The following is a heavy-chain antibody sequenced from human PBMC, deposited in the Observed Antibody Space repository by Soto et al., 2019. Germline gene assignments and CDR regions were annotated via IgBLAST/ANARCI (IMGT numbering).Heavy chain of an antibody. V-gene: IGHV4-4*02. CDR1: GASISSTYW. CDR3: ATLPPRIVVVMTDLPT. Sequence: QLRESGPGLVKPSGTLSLTCFVSGASISSTYWWSWVRQTPGKRLEWIGQIYHTGTTSYTPPLKNRVTISLDKSNNQFSLRLTSMTAADTAVYYCATLPPRIVVVMTDLPTWGQGTLVTVSS. CDR2: IYHTGTT. J-gene: IGHJ5*02. D-gene: IGHD2-15*01.